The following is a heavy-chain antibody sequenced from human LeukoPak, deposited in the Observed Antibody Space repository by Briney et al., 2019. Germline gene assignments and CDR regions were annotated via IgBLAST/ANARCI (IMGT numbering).Heavy chain of an antibody. J-gene: IGHJ6*02. CDR3: ARDSPGSSRFYHYYGLDV. D-gene: IGHD6-6*01. Sequence: PGGSLRLSCAASRXAFSTYWXXWXXXAXGXGLEWVXXIKEDGSEKYYVDSVKGRYTIYRDNAKNSLYLQMNRLRAEDTAVYYCARDSPGSSRFYHYYGLDVWGQGTTVTVSS. CDR2: IKEDGSEK. V-gene: IGHV3-7*03. CDR1: RXAFSTYW.